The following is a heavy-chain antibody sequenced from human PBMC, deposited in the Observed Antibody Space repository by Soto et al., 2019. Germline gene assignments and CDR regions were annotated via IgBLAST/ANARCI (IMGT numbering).Heavy chain of an antibody. Sequence: EVQLVESGGGLVQPGGSLKLSCAVSGFTFSVSAIHWVRQASGKGLEWVGRIRSKADNYATAYGASEKGRFSISRDDSKNTAYLKMSSLNTEDTGVDYCARLEVWEYWDGMDVWGQGNMVTVSS. D-gene: IGHD1-26*01. CDR3: ARLEVWEYWDGMDV. CDR2: IRSKADNYAT. J-gene: IGHJ6*02. CDR1: GFTFSVSA. V-gene: IGHV3-73*02.